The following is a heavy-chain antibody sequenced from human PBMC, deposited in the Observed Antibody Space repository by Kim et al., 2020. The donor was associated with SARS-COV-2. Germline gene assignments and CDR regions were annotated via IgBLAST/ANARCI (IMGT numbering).Heavy chain of an antibody. V-gene: IGHV1-18*01. D-gene: IGHD2-2*01. CDR2: ISAYNGNT. CDR3: ARFGRLVVPGGHNWFDP. J-gene: IGHJ5*02. CDR1: GYTFTSYG. Sequence: ASVKVSCKASGYTFTSYGISWVRQAPGQGLEWMGWISAYNGNTNYAQKLQGRVTMTTDTSTSTAYMELRSLRSDDTAVYYCARFGRLVVPGGHNWFDPWGQGTLVTVSS.